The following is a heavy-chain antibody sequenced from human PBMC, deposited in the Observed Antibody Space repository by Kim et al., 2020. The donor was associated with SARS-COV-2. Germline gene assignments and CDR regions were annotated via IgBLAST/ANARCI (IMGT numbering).Heavy chain of an antibody. V-gene: IGHV4-4*02. J-gene: IGHJ3*02. CDR2: IYHSGST. CDR3: ARGDMYYYGSGSYSAFDI. D-gene: IGHD3-10*01. CDR1: GGSISSSNW. Sequence: SETLSLTCAVSGGSISSSNWWSWVRQPPGKGLEWIGEIYHSGSTNYNPSLKSRVTISVDKSKNQFSLKLSSVTAADTAVYYCARGDMYYYGSGSYSAFDIWGQGTMVTVSS.